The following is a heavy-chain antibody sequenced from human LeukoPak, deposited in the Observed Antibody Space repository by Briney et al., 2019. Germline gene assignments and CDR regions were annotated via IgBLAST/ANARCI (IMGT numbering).Heavy chain of an antibody. CDR3: ARHIPVGQWLGYFDY. CDR1: GGSISSSSYY. V-gene: IGHV4-39*01. CDR2: IYYSGST. J-gene: IGHJ4*02. Sequence: PSETLSLTCTVSGGSISSSSYYWGWIRQPPGKGLEWIGSIYYSGSTYYNPSLKSRVTISVDTFNNQFSLKLSSVTAADTAVYYCARHIPVGQWLGYFDYWGQGTLVTVSS. D-gene: IGHD6-19*01.